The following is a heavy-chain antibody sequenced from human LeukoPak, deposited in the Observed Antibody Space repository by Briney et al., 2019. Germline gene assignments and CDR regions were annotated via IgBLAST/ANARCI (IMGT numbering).Heavy chain of an antibody. CDR3: ARADSGSYYARFDY. CDR2: ISYDGSNK. V-gene: IGHV3-30-3*01. CDR1: GFTFSSYA. D-gene: IGHD1-26*01. Sequence: PGRSLRLSCAASGFTFSSYAMHWVRHAPGKGLEWVAVISYDGSNKYYADSVKGRFTISRDNSKNTLYLQMNSLRAEDTAVYYCARADSGSYYARFDYWGQGTLVTVSS. J-gene: IGHJ4*02.